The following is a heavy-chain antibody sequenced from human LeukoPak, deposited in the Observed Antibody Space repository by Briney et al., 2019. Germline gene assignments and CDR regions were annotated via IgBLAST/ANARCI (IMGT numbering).Heavy chain of an antibody. J-gene: IGHJ4*02. CDR1: GGSISGSNYY. CDR3: ARHKGTYYDFWSGYYSDY. Sequence: SETLSLTCTVSGGSISGSNYYWGWIRQPPGKGLEWIGSIYYSGTTYYNPSLKSRVTISVDTSMNHFSLKLSSVTAADTAVYYCARHKGTYYDFWSGYYSDYWGQGTLVTVSS. V-gene: IGHV4-39*01. D-gene: IGHD3-3*01. CDR2: IYYSGTT.